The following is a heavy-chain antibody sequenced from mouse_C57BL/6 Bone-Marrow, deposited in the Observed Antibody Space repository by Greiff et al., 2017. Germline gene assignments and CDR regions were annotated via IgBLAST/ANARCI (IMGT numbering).Heavy chain of an antibody. J-gene: IGHJ2*01. V-gene: IGHV1-55*01. D-gene: IGHD2-12*01. CDR1: GYTFTSYW. Sequence: VQLQQPGAELVKPGASVQLSCKASGYTFTSYWITWVKQRPGQGLEWIGDIYPGSGSTNYNAKFKSKATLTVDTSSSTAYMQLSSLTSEDSAVYYCARSYYSRDYWGQGATLTVSS. CDR3: ARSYYSRDY. CDR2: IYPGSGST.